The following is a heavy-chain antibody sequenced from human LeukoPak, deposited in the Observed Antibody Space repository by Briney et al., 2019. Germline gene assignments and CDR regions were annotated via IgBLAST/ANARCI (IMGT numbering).Heavy chain of an antibody. CDR2: IYHSGST. D-gene: IGHD3-3*01. Sequence: SETLSLTCTVSGYSISSGYYWGWIRQPPGKGLEWIGSIYHSGSTYYNPSLKSRVTISVDTSKNQFSLKLSSVTAEDTAVYYCARFLEWSPFDYWGQGTLVTVSS. CDR1: GYSISSGYY. J-gene: IGHJ4*02. V-gene: IGHV4-38-2*02. CDR3: ARFLEWSPFDY.